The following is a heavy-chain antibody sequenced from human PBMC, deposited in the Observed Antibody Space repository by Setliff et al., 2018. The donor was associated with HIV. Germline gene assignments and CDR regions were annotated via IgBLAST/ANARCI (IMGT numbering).Heavy chain of an antibody. J-gene: IGHJ4*02. Sequence: SETLSLTCNVSGGSISSSNYYWAWIRQPPGKGLEWIGSFHYSGSTSHSPSLRSRVTLSVDTSKNQFSLKLSSVTAADTAVYYCAGSGYSSGWYYFDYWGQGTLVTVSS. D-gene: IGHD6-19*01. CDR2: FHYSGST. CDR3: AGSGYSSGWYYFDY. CDR1: GGSISSSNYY. V-gene: IGHV4-39*01.